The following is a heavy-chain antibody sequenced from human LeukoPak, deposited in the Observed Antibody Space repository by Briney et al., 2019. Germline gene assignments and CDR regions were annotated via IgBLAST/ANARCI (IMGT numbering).Heavy chain of an antibody. V-gene: IGHV1-18*01. CDR1: GYTFSSFG. CDR2: ISAYNGDT. Sequence: ASVKVSCKASGYTFSSFGISWVRQAPGQGLEWMGWISAYNGDTNYAQKLQGRVTMTTDTSTNTAYMELRSLRSDDTAVYYCARGGGYCSGGSCHEFDYWGQGTLVTVSS. J-gene: IGHJ4*02. CDR3: ARGGGYCSGGSCHEFDY. D-gene: IGHD2-15*01.